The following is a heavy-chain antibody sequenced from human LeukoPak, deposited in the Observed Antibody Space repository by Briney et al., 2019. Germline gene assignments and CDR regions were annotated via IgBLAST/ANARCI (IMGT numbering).Heavy chain of an antibody. V-gene: IGHV3-23*01. CDR1: GFTFSSYA. J-gene: IGHJ3*02. CDR2: ISGSGGST. CDR3: AKDHLYYYDSSGYYYDAFDI. Sequence: GGSLRLSCAASGFTFSSYAMSWVRQAPGKGLEWGSAISGSGGSTYYADSVKGRFTISRDNSKNTLYLQMNSLRAEDTAVYYCAKDHLYYYDSSGYYYDAFDIWGQGTMVTVSS. D-gene: IGHD3-22*01.